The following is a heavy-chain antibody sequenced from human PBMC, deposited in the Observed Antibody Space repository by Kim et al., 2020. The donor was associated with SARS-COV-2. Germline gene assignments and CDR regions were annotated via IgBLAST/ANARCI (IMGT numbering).Heavy chain of an antibody. CDR3: ARAPRIAAVEWFYYYYGMDV. J-gene: IGHJ6*02. CDR2: IYSGGST. D-gene: IGHD6-13*01. CDR1: GFTVSSNY. Sequence: GSLRLSCAASGFTVSSNYMSWVRQAPGKGLEWVSVIYSGGSTYYADSVKGRFTISRDNSKNTLYLQMNSLRAEDTAVYYCARAPRIAAVEWFYYYYGMDVWGQGTTVTVSS. V-gene: IGHV3-53*01.